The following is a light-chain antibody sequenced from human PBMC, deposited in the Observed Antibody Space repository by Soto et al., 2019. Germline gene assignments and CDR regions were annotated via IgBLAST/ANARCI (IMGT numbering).Light chain of an antibody. CDR1: QSISSY. J-gene: IGKJ1*01. Sequence: DLQMTQSPSSLSASVGDRVTITCRASQSISSYLNWYQQKPGKAPKLLIYAASSLQSGVPSRFSGSGSGTDFTLTISSQQPEDFATYYCQQSYSTLSTFGQGTKVEIK. CDR3: QQSYSTLST. CDR2: AAS. V-gene: IGKV1-39*01.